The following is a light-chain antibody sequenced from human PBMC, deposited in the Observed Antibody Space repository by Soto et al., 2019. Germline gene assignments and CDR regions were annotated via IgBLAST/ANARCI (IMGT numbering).Light chain of an antibody. CDR2: GAS. V-gene: IGKV3-20*01. CDR1: QSVSSSY. CDR3: QQYDSSPVT. Sequence: EIVLTQSPGTLSLSPGERATLSCRASQSVSSSYLAWYQQKPGQAPRLPIYGASSRATGIPDRFSGSGSGTDFTLNISRLEPDDFAVYYCQQYDSSPVTFGQGTKVESK. J-gene: IGKJ1*01.